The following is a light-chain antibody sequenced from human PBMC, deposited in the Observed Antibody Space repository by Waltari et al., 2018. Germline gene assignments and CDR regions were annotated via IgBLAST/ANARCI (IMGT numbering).Light chain of an antibody. V-gene: IGKV3-11*01. CDR3: QQRSSWFT. CDR1: QSVDTY. J-gene: IGKJ4*01. CDR2: DAS. Sequence: EIVLTQSPGTLSLSPGESATLSCRASQSVDTYLAWYQKKPGQAPRLLIYDASTRATGIPARFSGSGSGTDFTLTISSLEPEDFAVYYCQQRSSWFTFGGGTKAEV.